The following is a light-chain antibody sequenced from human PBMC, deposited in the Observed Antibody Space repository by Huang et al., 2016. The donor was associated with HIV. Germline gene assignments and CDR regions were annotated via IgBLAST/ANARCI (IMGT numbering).Light chain of an antibody. CDR3: QQSYISPWT. V-gene: IGKV1-39*01. J-gene: IGKJ1*01. Sequence: DIQMTQSRSSLSASVGDRVTITCRTSQSVGNSLNWYQQKPGKAPELLIYASSLQAWVSSRFSGSGSGTDFTLIISSLQPEDFATYYCQQSYISPWTFGQGTKVDLK. CDR2: AS. CDR1: QSVGNS.